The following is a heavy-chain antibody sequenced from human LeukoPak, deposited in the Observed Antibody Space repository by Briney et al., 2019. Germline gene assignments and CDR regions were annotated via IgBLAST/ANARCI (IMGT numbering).Heavy chain of an antibody. D-gene: IGHD5-24*01. J-gene: IGHJ6*03. CDR3: AKGVRDGYNYHYYYYYMDV. CDR1: GFTVSSNY. Sequence: GGSLRLSCAASGFTVSSNYMSWVRQAPGKGLEWVSVIYSGGSTYYADSVKGRFTISRDNSKNTLYLQMNSLRAEDTAVYYCAKGVRDGYNYHYYYYYMDVWGKGTTVTVSS. V-gene: IGHV3-53*05. CDR2: IYSGGST.